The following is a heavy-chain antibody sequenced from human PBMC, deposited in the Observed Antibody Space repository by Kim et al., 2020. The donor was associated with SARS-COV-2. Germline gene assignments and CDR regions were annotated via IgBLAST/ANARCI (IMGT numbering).Heavy chain of an antibody. V-gene: IGHV3-30-3*01. CDR2: ISYDGSNK. CDR3: ARGGGGYGYLDY. Sequence: GGSLRLSCAASGFTFSTYAIHWVRQAPGKGLEWVAVISYDGSNKYYADSVKGRFTISRDNSKNTLYLQMNSLRAEDTAVYYCARGGGGYGYLDYWGQGTLVTVSS. J-gene: IGHJ4*02. D-gene: IGHD5-18*01. CDR1: GFTFSTYA.